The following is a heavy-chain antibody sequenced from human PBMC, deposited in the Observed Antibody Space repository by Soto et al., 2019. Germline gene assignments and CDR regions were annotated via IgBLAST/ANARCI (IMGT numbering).Heavy chain of an antibody. CDR3: ARAGNSFSVQPDFDY. D-gene: IGHD6-19*01. V-gene: IGHV3-21*01. CDR1: GFTFSSYS. J-gene: IGHJ4*02. CDR2: ISSSSSYI. Sequence: AGGSLRLSCAASGFTFSSYSMNWVRQAPGKGLEWVSSISSSSSYIYYADSVKGRFTISRDNAKNSLYLQMNSLRAEDTAVYYCARAGNSFSVQPDFDYWGQGTLVTVSS.